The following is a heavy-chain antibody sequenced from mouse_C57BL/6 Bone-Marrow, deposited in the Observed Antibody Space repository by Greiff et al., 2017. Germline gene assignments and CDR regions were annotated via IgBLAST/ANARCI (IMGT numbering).Heavy chain of an antibody. D-gene: IGHD2-10*02. Sequence: EVQRVESGPELVKPGASVKMSCKASGYTFTDYNMHWVKQSHGKSLEWIGYINPNNGGTSYNQKFKGKATLTVNKSSSTAYMELRSLTSEDSAVYYCARGEYRYAMDYWGQGTSVTVSS. CDR3: ARGEYRYAMDY. V-gene: IGHV1-22*01. CDR1: GYTFTDYN. J-gene: IGHJ4*01. CDR2: INPNNGGT.